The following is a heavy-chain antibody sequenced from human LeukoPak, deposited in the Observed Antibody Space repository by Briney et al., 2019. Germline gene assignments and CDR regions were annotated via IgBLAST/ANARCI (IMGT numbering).Heavy chain of an antibody. D-gene: IGHD3-10*01. CDR1: GGTFSSYA. Sequence: SVKVSCKASGGTFSSYAICWVRQAPGQGLEWMGGIIPIFGTANYAQKFQGRVTITADESTSTAYMELSSLRSEDTAVYYCAREAVSGSYKLGGWFDPWGQGTLVTVSS. CDR3: AREAVSGSYKLGGWFDP. CDR2: IIPIFGTA. V-gene: IGHV1-69*01. J-gene: IGHJ5*02.